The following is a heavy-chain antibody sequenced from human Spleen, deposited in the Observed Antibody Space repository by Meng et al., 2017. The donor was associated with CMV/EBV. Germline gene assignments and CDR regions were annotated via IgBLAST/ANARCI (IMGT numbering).Heavy chain of an antibody. CDR3: ATGPPATSAYYYFGMDV. CDR1: GFTCSNAW. V-gene: IGHV3-15*05. Sequence: GGSLRLSCVASGFTCSNAWMTWVRQAPGKGLEWLGRIKRKTAGGTTDYAAPVKGRFIVSRDDSKNTLFLQMNSLKAEDTAVYYCATGPPATSAYYYFGMDVWGQGTTVTVS. J-gene: IGHJ6*02. D-gene: IGHD2-2*01. CDR2: IKRKTAGGTT.